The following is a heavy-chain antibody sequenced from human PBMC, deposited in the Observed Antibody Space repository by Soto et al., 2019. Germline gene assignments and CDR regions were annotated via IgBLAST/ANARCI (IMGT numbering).Heavy chain of an antibody. CDR2: ISYDGSNK. CDR3: AKDLERSGSWYGYYYGMDV. CDR1: GFTFSSYG. J-gene: IGHJ6*02. V-gene: IGHV3-30*18. D-gene: IGHD6-13*01. Sequence: QVQLVESGGGVVQPGRSLRLSCAASGFTFSSYGMHWVRQDPGKGLEWVAVISYDGSNKYYADSVKGRFTISRDNSKNTLYLQMNSLRAEDTAVYYCAKDLERSGSWYGYYYGMDVWGQGTTVTVSS.